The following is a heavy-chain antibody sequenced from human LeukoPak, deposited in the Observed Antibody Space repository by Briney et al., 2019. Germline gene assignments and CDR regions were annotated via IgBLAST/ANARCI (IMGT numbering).Heavy chain of an antibody. Sequence: SETLSLTCTVPGGSISSYYWSWIRQPPGKGLEWIAYIYYSGSTNYNPSLKSRVTISVDTSKNQFSLKLTSVTAADTAVYYCAGFRYYFDYWGQGTLVTVSS. CDR3: AGFRYYFDY. J-gene: IGHJ4*02. V-gene: IGHV4-59*01. CDR2: IYYSGST. CDR1: GGSISSYY. D-gene: IGHD3-10*01.